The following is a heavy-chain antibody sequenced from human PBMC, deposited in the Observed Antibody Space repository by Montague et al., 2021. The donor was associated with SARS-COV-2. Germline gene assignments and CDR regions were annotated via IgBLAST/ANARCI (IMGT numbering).Heavy chain of an antibody. CDR1: GGSISSGGYY. D-gene: IGHD2-15*01. CDR3: ARVLGGYCSGGSCYRGWYFDV. V-gene: IGHV4-31*03. Sequence: TLSLTCTVSGGSISSGGYYWSWIRQHPGKGLEWIGYIYYSGSTYYNPSLKSRVTISVDTSKNQFSLKLSSVTAAETAVYYCARVLGGYCSGGSCYRGWYFDVWGRGTLVTVSS. J-gene: IGHJ2*01. CDR2: IYYSGST.